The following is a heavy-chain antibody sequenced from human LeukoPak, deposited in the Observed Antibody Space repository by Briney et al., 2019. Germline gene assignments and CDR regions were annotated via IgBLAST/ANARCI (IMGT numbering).Heavy chain of an antibody. CDR2: IYPGDSDT. Sequence: GESLKISCKGSGFSFTTHWIGWVRQMPGKGLEWMGSIYPGDSDTRYSPSFQGQVTISADKSISTAYLQWGSLRASDTAMFYCARRLYSGDSMTAFDYWGQGTLVTVSS. CDR1: GFSFTTHW. J-gene: IGHJ4*02. V-gene: IGHV5-51*01. CDR3: ARRLYSGDSMTAFDY. D-gene: IGHD1-26*01.